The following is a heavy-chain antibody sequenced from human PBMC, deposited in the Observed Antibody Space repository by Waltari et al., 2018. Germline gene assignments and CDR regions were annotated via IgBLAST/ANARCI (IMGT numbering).Heavy chain of an antibody. CDR3: ARDHLEYSSSGWFDP. CDR1: GYSISSGYY. V-gene: IGHV4-38-2*02. CDR2: IYHSGST. J-gene: IGHJ5*02. D-gene: IGHD6-6*01. Sequence: QVQLQESGPGLVKPSETLSLTCAVSGYSISSGYYWGWIRQPPGKGLEWIGSIYHSGSTYYTPSLKRRVTISVDTSKNQFSLKLSSVTAADTAVYYCARDHLEYSSSGWFDPWGQGTLVTVSS.